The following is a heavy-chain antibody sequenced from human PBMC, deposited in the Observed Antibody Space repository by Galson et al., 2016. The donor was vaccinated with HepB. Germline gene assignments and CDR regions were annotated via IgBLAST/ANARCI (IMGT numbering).Heavy chain of an antibody. CDR3: AKEFVATGAVVGDY. Sequence: SLRLSCAASGFTFNTYAMSWVRQAPGKGLEWVSAISNSGSTTYYADSVKGRFAISRDNSKNTLYLQMNSLRVEETALYYCAKEFVATGAVVGDYWGQGTLVTVSS. CDR1: GFTFNTYA. CDR2: ISNSGSTT. D-gene: IGHD2-21*01. J-gene: IGHJ4*02. V-gene: IGHV3-23*01.